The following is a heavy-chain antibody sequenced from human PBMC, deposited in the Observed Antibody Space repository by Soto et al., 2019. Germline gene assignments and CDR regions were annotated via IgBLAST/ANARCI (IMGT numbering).Heavy chain of an antibody. J-gene: IGHJ5*02. D-gene: IGHD6-13*01. Sequence: QVQLVQSGAEVKKPGASVKVSCKASGYTFTSYDINWVRQATGQGLEWMGWMNPNSGNTGYAQKFQGRVTMTRNTSINTAYMALSSLRSEDTAVYYCAREHISSRGAWFDPWGQGTLVTVSS. CDR2: MNPNSGNT. V-gene: IGHV1-8*01. CDR3: AREHISSRGAWFDP. CDR1: GYTFTSYD.